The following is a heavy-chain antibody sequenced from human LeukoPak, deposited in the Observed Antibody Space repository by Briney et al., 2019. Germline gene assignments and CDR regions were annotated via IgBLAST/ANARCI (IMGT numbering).Heavy chain of an antibody. V-gene: IGHV4-4*07. D-gene: IGHD2-2*01. J-gene: IGHJ5*02. Sequence: SETLSLTSTVSGGSLRGYYWCWRPEPAGKGLGWIGRIYTSVRANYNPSLQSRVTMSVDTSKNQFSLKLSSVTAADTAVYYCARGVGQLLDWFDPWGQGTLVTVSS. CDR3: ARGVGQLLDWFDP. CDR1: GGSLRGYY. CDR2: IYTSVRA.